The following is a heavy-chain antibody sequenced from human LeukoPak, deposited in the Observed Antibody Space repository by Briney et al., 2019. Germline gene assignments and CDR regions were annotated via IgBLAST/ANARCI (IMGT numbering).Heavy chain of an antibody. D-gene: IGHD3-10*01. CDR3: ARDLGFGAPDDY. Sequence: PGGSLRLSCTASGFTVSRIYMNWVRRAPGKGLEWVSVIYRSGGTYDADSVKGRFTLSRDNSKNTVYLQMNWLRSEDTGVYYCARDLGFGAPDDYWDQGTLVTVSS. J-gene: IGHJ4*02. V-gene: IGHV3-66*03. CDR1: GFTVSRIY. CDR2: IYRSGGT.